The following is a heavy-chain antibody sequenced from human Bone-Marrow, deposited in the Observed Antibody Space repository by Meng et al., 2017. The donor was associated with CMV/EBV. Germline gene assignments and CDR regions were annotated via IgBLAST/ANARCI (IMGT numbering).Heavy chain of an antibody. CDR1: GGSFSGYY. CDR2: IYYTGST. J-gene: IGHJ4*02. D-gene: IGHD3-22*01. CDR3: ARGPYYDGSGPFDY. Sequence: SETLSLTCAVYGGSFSGYYWSWIRRPPGKGLEWIGSIYYTGSTYYNPSLKSRVTISVDTSKNQFALKVRSVTAADTAVYYCARGPYYDGSGPFDYWGQGTLVTVSS. V-gene: IGHV4-34*01.